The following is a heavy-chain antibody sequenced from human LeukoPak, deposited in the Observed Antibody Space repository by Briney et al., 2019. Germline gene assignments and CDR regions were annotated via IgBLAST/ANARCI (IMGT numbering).Heavy chain of an antibody. Sequence: PGGSLRLSCAASGFTFSSYSMNWVRQAPGKGLEWGSSISSSSSYIYYADSVKGRFTISRDNAKNSLYLQMNSLRAEDTAGYYCARDIPGGYGMDVWGQGTTVTVSS. CDR2: ISSSSSYI. J-gene: IGHJ6*02. V-gene: IGHV3-21*01. D-gene: IGHD3-10*01. CDR1: GFTFSSYS. CDR3: ARDIPGGYGMDV.